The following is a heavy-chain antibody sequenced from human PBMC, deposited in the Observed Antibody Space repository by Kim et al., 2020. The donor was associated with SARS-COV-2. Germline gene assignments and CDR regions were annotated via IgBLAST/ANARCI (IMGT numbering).Heavy chain of an antibody. CDR3: ARDSTTSTAYQFYDILTGYYPPRYYYGMDV. CDR2: ISAYNGNT. CDR1: GYTFTSYG. J-gene: IGHJ6*02. Sequence: ASVKVSCKASGYTFTSYGISWVRQAPGQGLEWMGWISAYNGNTNYAQKLQGRVTMTTDTSTSTAYMELRSLRSDDTAVYYCARDSTTSTAYQFYDILTGYYPPRYYYGMDVWGQGTTVTVSS. V-gene: IGHV1-18*01. D-gene: IGHD3-9*01.